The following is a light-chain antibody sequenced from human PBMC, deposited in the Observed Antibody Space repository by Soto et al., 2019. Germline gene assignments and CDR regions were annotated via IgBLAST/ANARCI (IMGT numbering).Light chain of an antibody. CDR3: CSYADSISSFV. V-gene: IGLV2-23*02. CDR2: EVS. J-gene: IGLJ1*01. Sequence: QSALTQPASVSGSPGQSITISCTGTSSDVGSYNLVSWYQQHPGKAPKLMIYEVSKRPSGVSNRFSGSKSGNTASLTISGLQAEDVVDYSSCSYADSISSFVFGTGTIVNV. CDR1: SSDVGSYNL.